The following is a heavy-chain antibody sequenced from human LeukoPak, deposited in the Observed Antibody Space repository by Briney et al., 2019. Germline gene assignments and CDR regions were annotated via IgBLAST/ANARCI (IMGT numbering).Heavy chain of an antibody. CDR1: GLTFSSYS. J-gene: IGHJ6*03. D-gene: IGHD4-17*01. CDR3: ASPPYGDWDYYYMDV. CDR2: ISSSSSYI. V-gene: IGHV3-21*01. Sequence: GGFLRLSCAASGLTFSSYSMNWVRQAPGKGLEWVSSISSSSSYIYYADSVKGRFTISRDNAKNSLYLQMNSLRAEDTAVYYCASPPYGDWDYYYMDVWGEGTTVTVSS.